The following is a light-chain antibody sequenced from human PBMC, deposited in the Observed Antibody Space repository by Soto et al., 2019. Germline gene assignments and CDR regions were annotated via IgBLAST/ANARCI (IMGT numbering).Light chain of an antibody. Sequence: EIVMTQSPATLSVSPGERATLSCRASQSVSDNLAWYQQKPGQAPRLLIYGASTRATGIPARFSGSGSGTEFTLTISILQSEDFAVYYCQQYYNWPLTFGGGTKVDIK. CDR1: QSVSDN. CDR3: QQYYNWPLT. CDR2: GAS. J-gene: IGKJ4*01. V-gene: IGKV3D-15*01.